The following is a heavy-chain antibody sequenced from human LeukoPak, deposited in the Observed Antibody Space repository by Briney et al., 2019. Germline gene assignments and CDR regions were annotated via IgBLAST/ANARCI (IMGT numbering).Heavy chain of an antibody. J-gene: IGHJ6*02. CDR1: GYAFTDYY. CDR2: INPNSGGT. Sequence: GASVKVSCKASGYAFTDYYMHWVRHAPGQGLEWMGWINPNSGGTNYAQKFQGRVTMTTDTSISTAYMEVSRLRSDDTAVYYCARVRIGQQLDKYYYYAMDVWGQGTTVTVSS. D-gene: IGHD6-13*01. V-gene: IGHV1-2*02. CDR3: ARVRIGQQLDKYYYYAMDV.